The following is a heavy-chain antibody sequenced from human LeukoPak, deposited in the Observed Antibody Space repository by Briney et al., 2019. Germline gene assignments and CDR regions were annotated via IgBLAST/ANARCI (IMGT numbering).Heavy chain of an antibody. CDR1: GGSISSGAYY. CDR3: ARDPDPNYYDSSGLSGRFAH. Sequence: PSETLSLTCTVSGGSISSGAYYWSWIRQHPGKDLEWIGYIYFTGSAYYNPSLKSRVTISVDTSKNQFSLKLSSVTAADTAIYYCARDPDPNYYDSSGLSGRFAHWGQGTLVTVSS. J-gene: IGHJ4*02. CDR2: IYFTGSA. V-gene: IGHV4-31*03. D-gene: IGHD3-22*01.